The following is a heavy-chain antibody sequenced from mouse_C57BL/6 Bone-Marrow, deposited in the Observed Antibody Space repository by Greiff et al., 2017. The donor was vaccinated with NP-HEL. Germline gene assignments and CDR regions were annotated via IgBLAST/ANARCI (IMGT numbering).Heavy chain of an antibody. D-gene: IGHD1-1*01. CDR3: TTTTTVVEGRY. Sequence: DVKLQESGAELVRPGASVKLSCTASGFNIKDDYMHWVKQRPEQGLEWIGWIDPENGDTEYASKFQGKATITADTSSNTAYLQLSSLTSEDTAVYYCTTTTTVVEGRYWGQGTTLTVSS. CDR1: GFNIKDDY. CDR2: IDPENGDT. J-gene: IGHJ2*01. V-gene: IGHV14-4*01.